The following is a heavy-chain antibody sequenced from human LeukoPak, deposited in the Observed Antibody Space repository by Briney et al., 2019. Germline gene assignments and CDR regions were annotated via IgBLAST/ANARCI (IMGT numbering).Heavy chain of an antibody. CDR2: IRSNPDGGTI. CDR1: GFTFSNAW. CDR3: ATDFYDST. D-gene: IGHD3-22*01. V-gene: IGHV3-15*07. Sequence: GGSLRLSCATSGFTFSNAWMNWVRQAPGKGLEWVGRIRSNPDGGTIDYAAPVKGRFTLSRDDSKTTLYLQMNSLQTEDTAVYYCATDFYDSTWGQGTLVTVSS. J-gene: IGHJ5*02.